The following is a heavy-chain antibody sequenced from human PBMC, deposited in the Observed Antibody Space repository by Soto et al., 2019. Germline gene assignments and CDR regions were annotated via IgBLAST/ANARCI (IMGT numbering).Heavy chain of an antibody. CDR3: AAFAGSGTRESLDY. V-gene: IGHV4-59*01. J-gene: IGHJ4*02. CDR2: VYHTGST. Sequence: QVQLQESGPGLVRPSETLTLTCTVSGDSITSYYWTWIRQPPGKGLEWIGLVYHTGSTNYNPSLKGRVTMSVDTSKNLFSLKLSSVTAADTAVYYCAAFAGSGTRESLDYWGQGTLVTVSS. CDR1: GDSITSYY. D-gene: IGHD3-10*01.